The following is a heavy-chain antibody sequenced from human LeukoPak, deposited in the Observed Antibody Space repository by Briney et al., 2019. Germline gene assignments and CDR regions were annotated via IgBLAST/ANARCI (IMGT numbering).Heavy chain of an antibody. J-gene: IGHJ2*01. CDR3: ARVGPIRWLRLIMLSRWYFDR. CDR1: GGSFSGYY. V-gene: IGHV4-34*01. D-gene: IGHD5-12*01. Sequence: SETLSLTHAVCGGSFSGYYWSWIRQPPGKGLEWIGEINHSGSTNYNPSLKSRVTISVDTSKNQFSLKLSSVTAADTAVYYCARVGPIRWLRLIMLSRWYFDRWGRGTLVTVSS. CDR2: INHSGST.